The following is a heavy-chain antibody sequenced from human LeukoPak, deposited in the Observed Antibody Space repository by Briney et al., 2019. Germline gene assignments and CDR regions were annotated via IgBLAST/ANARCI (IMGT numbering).Heavy chain of an antibody. V-gene: IGHV4-59*08. CDR3: ARWYSSGWAFDY. CDR1: GGTISSYY. D-gene: IGHD6-19*01. J-gene: IGHJ4*02. CDR2: IHYSGST. Sequence: SETLSLTCTVSGGTISSYYWNWIRQPPGKGLEWIGYIHYSGSTKYNPPLKSRVTISVDTSKNQFSLKLSSVTAADTAVYYCARWYSSGWAFDYWGQGTLVTVSS.